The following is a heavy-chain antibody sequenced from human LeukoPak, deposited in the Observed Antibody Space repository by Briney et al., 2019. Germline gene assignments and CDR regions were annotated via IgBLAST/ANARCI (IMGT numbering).Heavy chain of an antibody. CDR2: ISYDGSHK. Sequence: PGGSLRLSCAASGFTFSNYGLHWVRQAPGKGLEWVALISYDGSHKDYADSVKGRFTISRDNSKNTLYLQMNSLGAEDTAVYYCAKLVQLWSEDAFDIWGQGTMVTVSS. V-gene: IGHV3-30*18. D-gene: IGHD5-18*01. J-gene: IGHJ3*02. CDR1: GFTFSNYG. CDR3: AKLVQLWSEDAFDI.